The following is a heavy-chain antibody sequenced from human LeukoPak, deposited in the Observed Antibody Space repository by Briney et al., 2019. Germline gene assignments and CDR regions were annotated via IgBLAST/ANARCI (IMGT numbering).Heavy chain of an antibody. J-gene: IGHJ4*02. CDR2: IRYEGSNK. V-gene: IGHV3-30*02. CDR1: GFTFSSYG. CDR3: AKDWRIAAAGTDY. D-gene: IGHD6-13*01. Sequence: GGSLRLSCAASGFTFSSYGMHWVRQAAGKGLEWVAFIRYEGSNKYYADSVKGRFTISRDNSKNTLYLQMNSLRAEDTAVYYCAKDWRIAAAGTDYWGQGTLVTVSS.